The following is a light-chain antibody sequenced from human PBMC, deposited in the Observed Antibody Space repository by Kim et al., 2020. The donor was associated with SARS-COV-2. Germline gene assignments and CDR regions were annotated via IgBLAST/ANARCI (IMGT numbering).Light chain of an antibody. CDR1: SSDVGGYNY. CDR3: CSYAGSYTNYV. Sequence: YVTISCTGTSSDVGGYNYVSWYQQHPGKAPKVMIYDVSKRPSGVPDRFSGSKSGNTASLTISGLQAEDEADYYCCSYAGSYTNYVFGTGTKVTVL. J-gene: IGLJ1*01. V-gene: IGLV2-11*01. CDR2: DVS.